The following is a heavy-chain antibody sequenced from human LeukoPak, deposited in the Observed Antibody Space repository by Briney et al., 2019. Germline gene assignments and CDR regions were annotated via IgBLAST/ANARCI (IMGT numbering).Heavy chain of an antibody. V-gene: IGHV3-30*18. D-gene: IGHD4-17*01. CDR2: ISYDGSNK. CDR1: GFTFSSYG. Sequence: GGSLRLSCAASGFTFSSYGMHWVRQAPGKGLEWVAVISYDGSNKYYADSVKGRFTISRDNSKNTLYLQMNSLRAEDTAVYYCAKEKRHDYGDYGSYYYYGMDVWGQGSTVTVSS. J-gene: IGHJ6*02. CDR3: AKEKRHDYGDYGSYYYYGMDV.